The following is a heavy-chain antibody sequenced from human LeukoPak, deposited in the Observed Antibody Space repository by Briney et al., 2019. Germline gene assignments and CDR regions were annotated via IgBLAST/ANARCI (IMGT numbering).Heavy chain of an antibody. V-gene: IGHV4-61*02. D-gene: IGHD3-10*01. CDR1: GGSISSGSYY. CDR2: IYTSGST. J-gene: IGHJ4*02. Sequence: PSETLSLTCTVSGGSISSGSYYWSWIRQPAGKGLEWIGRIYTSGSTNYNPSLKSRVTISVDTSKNQFSLKLSSVTAADTAVYYCARDTMVRGVISYWGQGTLVTVSS. CDR3: ARDTMVRGVISY.